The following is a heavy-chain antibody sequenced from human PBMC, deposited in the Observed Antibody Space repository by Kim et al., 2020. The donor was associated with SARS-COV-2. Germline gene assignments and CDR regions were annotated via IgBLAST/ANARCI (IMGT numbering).Heavy chain of an antibody. J-gene: IGHJ4*02. CDR2: IYYSGSA. Sequence: SETLSLTCTVSGGSISRYYWSWIRQPPGKGLEWIGYIYYSGSANYNPSLKSRVTMSVDTSKNQFSLKLSSVTAADTAVYYCARGNGWYGYWGQGTLVTVS. CDR1: GGSISRYY. CDR3: ARGNGWYGY. V-gene: IGHV4-59*01. D-gene: IGHD6-19*01.